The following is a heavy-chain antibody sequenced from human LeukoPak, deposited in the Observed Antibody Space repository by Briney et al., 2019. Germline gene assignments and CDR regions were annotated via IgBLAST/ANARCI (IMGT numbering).Heavy chain of an antibody. V-gene: IGHV4-4*02. Sequence: SETLSLTCAVSGGSISSSNWWSWVRQPPGKGLEWIGEIYHSGSTNYNPALKSRLSISVDTSKNQFSLKLSSVTAADTAVYYCAREGSVVTTPGFDYWGQGTLVTVSS. J-gene: IGHJ4*02. CDR1: GGSISSSNW. CDR2: IYHSGST. D-gene: IGHD4-23*01. CDR3: AREGSVVTTPGFDY.